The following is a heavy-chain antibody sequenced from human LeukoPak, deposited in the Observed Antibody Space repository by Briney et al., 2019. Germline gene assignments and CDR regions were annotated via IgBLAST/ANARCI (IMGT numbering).Heavy chain of an antibody. J-gene: IGHJ4*02. D-gene: IGHD1-1*01. CDR1: GFTFNSYG. CDR2: IRYDGSNK. Sequence: GGSLRLPCAAWGFTFNSYGMHWAPQAPGKGLEGVAFIRYDGSNKYYALSVKGRFTIPRDNSKNTLYLQMNSLRAEDTAVYYCAKGWNPRRLRPPRPLENFDYWGQGSLVTVSS. CDR3: AKGWNPRRLRPPRPLENFDY. V-gene: IGHV3-30*02.